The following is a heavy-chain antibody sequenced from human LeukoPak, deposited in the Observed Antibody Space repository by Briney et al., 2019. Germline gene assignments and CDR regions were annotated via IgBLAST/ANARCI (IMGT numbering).Heavy chain of an antibody. CDR1: GASIRNYY. Sequence: SETLSLTCTVSGASIRNYYWSWIRQSPGKGLEWIGYIYYSGSTNYNPSLESRVAMSVDTSKNQFSLRLSSVTAADTAIYYCARRYSSSWYVGFFDPWGQGALVTVSS. CDR2: IYYSGST. V-gene: IGHV4-59*08. CDR3: ARRYSSSWYVGFFDP. D-gene: IGHD6-13*01. J-gene: IGHJ5*02.